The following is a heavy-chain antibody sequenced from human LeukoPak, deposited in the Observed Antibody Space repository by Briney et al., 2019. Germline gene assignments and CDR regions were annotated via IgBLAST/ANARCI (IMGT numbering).Heavy chain of an antibody. Sequence: PGGSLRLSCAASGFTFSSYGMHWVRQAPGKGLEWVAVIWYDGSNKYYADSVKGRFTISRDNSKNTLYLQMNSLRAEDTAVYYCAKDLPRPSLDYWGQGTLVTVSS. V-gene: IGHV3-33*06. CDR2: IWYDGSNK. CDR3: AKDLPRPSLDY. CDR1: GFTFSSYG. J-gene: IGHJ4*02.